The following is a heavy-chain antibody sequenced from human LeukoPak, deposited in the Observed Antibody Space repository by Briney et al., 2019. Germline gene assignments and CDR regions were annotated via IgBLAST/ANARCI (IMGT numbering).Heavy chain of an antibody. D-gene: IGHD3-22*01. CDR1: GGSFSSYY. Sequence: SETLSLTCAVYGGSFSSYYWSWIRQPPGKGLEWIGYIYYSGSTNYNPSLKSRVTISVDTSKNQFSLKLSSVTAADTAVYYCARHSMDYYDSSGYPLDWGQGTLVTVSS. CDR2: IYYSGST. V-gene: IGHV4-59*01. CDR3: ARHSMDYYDSSGYPLD. J-gene: IGHJ4*02.